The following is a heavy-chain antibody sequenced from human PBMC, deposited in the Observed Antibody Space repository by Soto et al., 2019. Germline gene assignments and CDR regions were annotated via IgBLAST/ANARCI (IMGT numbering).Heavy chain of an antibody. J-gene: IGHJ6*02. V-gene: IGHV3-23*01. D-gene: IGHD3-22*01. Sequence: GGSLRLSCAASGFTFSSYAMRWVRQAPGKGLEWVSAISGSGGSAYYADSVKGRFTISRDNSKNTLYLQMNSLRAEDTAVYYCAKRGIVVVIKRDYYYGMDVWGQGTTVTVSS. CDR3: AKRGIVVVIKRDYYYGMDV. CDR2: ISGSGGSA. CDR1: GFTFSSYA.